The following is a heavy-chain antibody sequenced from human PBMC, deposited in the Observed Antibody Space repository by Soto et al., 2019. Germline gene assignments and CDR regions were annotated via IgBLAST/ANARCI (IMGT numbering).Heavy chain of an antibody. D-gene: IGHD3-22*01. CDR2: IVVGSGNT. V-gene: IGHV1-58*01. CDR1: GFTFTSSA. J-gene: IGHJ6*02. Sequence: GASVKVSCKASGFTFTSSAVQWVRQARGQRLEWIGWIVVGSGNTNYAQKFQERVTITRGMSTSTAYMELSSLRSEDTAVYYCAADANSSGYYYGVYYYYGMDVWGQGTTVTVSS. CDR3: AADANSSGYYYGVYYYYGMDV.